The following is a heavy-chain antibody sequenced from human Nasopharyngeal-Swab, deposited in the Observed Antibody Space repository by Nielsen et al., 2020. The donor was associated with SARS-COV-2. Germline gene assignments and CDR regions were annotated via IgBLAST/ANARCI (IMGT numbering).Heavy chain of an antibody. J-gene: IGHJ4*02. Sequence: GGSLRLSCAVSGFTLSVSAIHCVRQASGKGLEWVGRARSKGNNYATAYSASVKGRFIIFRDDPTNTAYLQMNSLTTEDTAMCYCTRCGGGCYSGRGYWGQGTLVTVSS. V-gene: IGHV3-73*01. CDR2: ARSKGNNYAT. CDR3: TRCGGGCYSGRGY. D-gene: IGHD2-15*01. CDR1: GFTLSVSA.